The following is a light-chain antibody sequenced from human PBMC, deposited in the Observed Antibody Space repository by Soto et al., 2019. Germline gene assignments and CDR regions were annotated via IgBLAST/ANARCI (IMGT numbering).Light chain of an antibody. J-gene: IGKJ3*01. CDR1: ESISNN. CDR2: AAS. CDR3: QRSYSSLGFT. V-gene: IGKV1-39*01. Sequence: DIQMTQSPSSLSASVGDRVTITCRASESISNNLNWYQHKPGKPPKVRIYAASSLQSGVPSRFSGSGSGTDFIITVPRLQPQDFATYYWQRSYSSLGFTFRPGTKVDL.